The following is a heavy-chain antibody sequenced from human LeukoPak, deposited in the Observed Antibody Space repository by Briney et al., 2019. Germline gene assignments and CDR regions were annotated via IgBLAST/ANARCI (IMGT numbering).Heavy chain of an antibody. CDR2: FDPEDGET. J-gene: IGHJ4*02. CDR3: ATVSVYDFWSGYSAPQTSYFDY. D-gene: IGHD3-3*01. Sequence: WASVKVSCKVSGYTLTELSMHWVRQAPGKGLEWMGGFDPEDGETIYAQKFQDRVTMTEDTSTDTAYMELSSLRSEDTAVYYCATVSVYDFWSGYSAPQTSYFDYWGQGTLVTVSS. V-gene: IGHV1-24*01. CDR1: GYTLTELS.